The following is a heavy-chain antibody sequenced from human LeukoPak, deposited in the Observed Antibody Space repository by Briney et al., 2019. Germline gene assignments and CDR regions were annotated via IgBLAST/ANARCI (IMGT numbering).Heavy chain of an antibody. CDR2: IYSGGGT. D-gene: IGHD1-7*01. CDR3: ARDRRGTASFDY. J-gene: IGHJ4*02. CDR1: GFTVSSNY. Sequence: GGSLRLSCAVSGFTVSSNYMNWVRQAPGKGLEWVPVIYSGGGTYYADSVKGRFTISRDNSKNTLYLQMNSLRAEDTAVYYCARDRRGTASFDYWGQGTLVTVSS. V-gene: IGHV3-66*01.